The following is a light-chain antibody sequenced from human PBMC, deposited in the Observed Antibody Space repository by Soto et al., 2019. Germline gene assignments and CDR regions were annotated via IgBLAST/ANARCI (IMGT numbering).Light chain of an antibody. CDR1: QNISMW. J-gene: IGKJ1*01. V-gene: IGKV1-5*01. CDR3: QQYDSYPWT. CDR2: DAS. Sequence: DIQMTQSPSTLSASVGDRVTITCRASQNISMWLAWYEQKAGKAPELLIYDASSLESGVPSRFSGSGSGTEFTLTISSLKPDESATYYCQQYDSYPWTFGQGTKVEIK.